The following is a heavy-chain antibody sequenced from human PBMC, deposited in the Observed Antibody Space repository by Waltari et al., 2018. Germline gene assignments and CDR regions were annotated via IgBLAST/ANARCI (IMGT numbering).Heavy chain of an antibody. V-gene: IGHV4-39*01. Sequence: QLQLQDSGPRLVRPSETLSPICRVSGVSITSNIHYWAWIRQSPGQGLEWIGTVSYSGTTYISPSLKSRVSVSRDTSKNQVSLILGSVTAADMAVYYCATYIGASVGTAAFDVWGQGTMVTVSS. CDR3: ATYIGASVGTAAFDV. CDR2: VSYSGTT. D-gene: IGHD5-12*01. J-gene: IGHJ3*01. CDR1: GVSITSNIHY.